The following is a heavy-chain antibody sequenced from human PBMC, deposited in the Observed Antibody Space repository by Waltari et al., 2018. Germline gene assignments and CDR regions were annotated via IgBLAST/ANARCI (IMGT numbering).Heavy chain of an antibody. CDR1: GFNIDDYR. CDR3: ARPVRISGNYGLDV. Sequence: EIQLVQSGGGLVQPGGSLRLSCAASGFNIDDYRLNWVRPAPGKGLDWVSYITGTSRTKFYADSVRGRFTISRDNAKNSLYLQMNSLRADDTAVYFCARPVRISGNYGLDVWGQGTTVIVSS. J-gene: IGHJ6*02. V-gene: IGHV3-48*01. CDR2: ITGTSRTK.